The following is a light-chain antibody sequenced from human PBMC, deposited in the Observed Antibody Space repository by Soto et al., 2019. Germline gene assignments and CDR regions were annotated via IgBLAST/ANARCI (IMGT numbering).Light chain of an antibody. CDR2: EVS. V-gene: IGLV2-23*02. J-gene: IGLJ1*01. CDR3: CSYAGSSTPLI. Sequence: QSVLTQPAPVSGSPGQSITISCTGTSSDVGNYNLVSWYQQHPGKAPKLMIYEVSKRPSGVSNRFSGSKSGNTASLTISGLQAEDEADYYCCSYAGSSTPLIFGTGTKVTVL. CDR1: SSDVGNYNL.